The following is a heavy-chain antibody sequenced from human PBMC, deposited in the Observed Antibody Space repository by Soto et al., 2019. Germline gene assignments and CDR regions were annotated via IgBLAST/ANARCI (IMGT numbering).Heavy chain of an antibody. CDR3: ARAVRGYCSGGSCQRTGQTYYFDY. CDR1: GGSFSGYY. Sequence: PSETLSLTCAVYGGSFSGYYWSWIRQPPGKGLEWIGEVNHSGSTNYNPSLKSRVTISVDTSKNQFSLKLSSVTAADTAVYYCARAVRGYCSGGSCQRTGQTYYFDYWGQGTLVTVSS. D-gene: IGHD2-15*01. J-gene: IGHJ4*02. CDR2: VNHSGST. V-gene: IGHV4-34*01.